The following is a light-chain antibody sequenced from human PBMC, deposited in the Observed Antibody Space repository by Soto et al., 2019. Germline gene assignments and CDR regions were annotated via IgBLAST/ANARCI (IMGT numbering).Light chain of an antibody. V-gene: IGLV2-14*01. CDR2: HVT. J-gene: IGLJ1*01. CDR3: SSYTSNITPYV. CDR1: SSDVGGYNF. Sequence: LTQPASMSGSPGRSITISCTGTSSDVGGYNFVSWYQQHPGKAPKLMIYHVTNRPSGVSSRFSGSKSGNTASLTISGLQAEDEADYYCSSYTSNITPYVFGTGTKVTVL.